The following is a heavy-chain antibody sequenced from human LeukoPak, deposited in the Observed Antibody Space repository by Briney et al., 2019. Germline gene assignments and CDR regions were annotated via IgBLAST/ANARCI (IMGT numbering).Heavy chain of an antibody. CDR1: GGSISSGGYS. CDR2: IYHSGST. Sequence: PSETLSLTCAVSGGSISSGGYSWSWIRQPPGKGLEWIGYIYHSGSTYYNPSLKSRVTISVDRSKNQFSLKLSSVTAADTAVYYCARSGADDYVWGSYRDIPPHNWFDPWGQGTLVTVSS. V-gene: IGHV4-30-2*01. J-gene: IGHJ5*02. CDR3: ARSGADDYVWGSYRDIPPHNWFDP. D-gene: IGHD3-16*02.